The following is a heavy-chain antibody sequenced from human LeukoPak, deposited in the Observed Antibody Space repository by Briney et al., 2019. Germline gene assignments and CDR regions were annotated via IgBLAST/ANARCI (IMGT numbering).Heavy chain of an antibody. Sequence: SVKVSCKASGGTFSSYAISWVRRAPGQGLEWMGGIIPIFGTANYAQKFQGRVTITTDESTSTAYMELSSLRSEDTAVYYCATGGRDSSGYYLDAFDIWGQGTMVTVSS. CDR1: GGTFSSYA. CDR3: ATGGRDSSGYYLDAFDI. J-gene: IGHJ3*02. V-gene: IGHV1-69*05. D-gene: IGHD3-22*01. CDR2: IIPIFGTA.